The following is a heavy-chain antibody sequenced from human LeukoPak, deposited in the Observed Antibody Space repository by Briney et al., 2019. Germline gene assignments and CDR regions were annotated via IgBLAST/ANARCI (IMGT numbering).Heavy chain of an antibody. V-gene: IGHV3-7*01. CDR1: GFTFSRYC. CDR2: INQDESQK. Sequence: GGSLRLSCAASGFTFSRYCLSWVRQAPGKGLEWVADINQDESQKYYVDSVKGRFTISRDNAKNSLSLQMNSLRAEDTAVYYCARLLQQWPPINFDCWGQGTLVTVSS. D-gene: IGHD5-18*01. J-gene: IGHJ4*02. CDR3: ARLLQQWPPINFDC.